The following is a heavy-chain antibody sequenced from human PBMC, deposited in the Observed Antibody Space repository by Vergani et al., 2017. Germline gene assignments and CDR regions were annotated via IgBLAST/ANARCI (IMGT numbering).Heavy chain of an antibody. D-gene: IGHD6-13*01. J-gene: IGHJ5*02. CDR2: IYHSGST. Sequence: QVQLQESGPGLVKTSETLSLTCAVSGYSISSGYYWGWIRQPPGKGLEWIGSIYHSGSTYYNPSLKSRVTISVDTSKNQFSLKLSSVTAADTAVYFCARRSSSWQRGWFDPWGQGTLVTVSS. V-gene: IGHV4-38-2*01. CDR3: ARRSSSWQRGWFDP. CDR1: GYSISSGYY.